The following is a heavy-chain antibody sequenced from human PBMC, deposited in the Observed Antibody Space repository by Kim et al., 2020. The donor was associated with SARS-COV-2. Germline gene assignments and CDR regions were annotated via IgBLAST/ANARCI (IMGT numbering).Heavy chain of an antibody. CDR2: IYSGGST. V-gene: IGHV3-53*04. CDR3: ARDYYGSGSYYNSYYGMGV. Sequence: GGSLRLSCAASGFTVSSNYMSWVRQAPGKGLEWVSVIYSGGSTYYADSVKGRFTISRHNSKNTLYLQMNSLRAEDTAVYYCARDYYGSGSYYNSYYGMGVWGQGTTVTVSS. CDR1: GFTVSSNY. J-gene: IGHJ6*02. D-gene: IGHD3-10*01.